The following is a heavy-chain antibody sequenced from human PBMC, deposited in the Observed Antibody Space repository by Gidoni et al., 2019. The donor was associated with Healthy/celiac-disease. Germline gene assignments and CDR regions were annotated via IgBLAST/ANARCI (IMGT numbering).Heavy chain of an antibody. D-gene: IGHD3-3*01. V-gene: IGHV3-64D*06. Sequence: EVQLVESGGGLVQPGGSLRLSCSASGFTFSSSAMHWVRQAPGKGLEYVSAISSNGGSTYYADSVKGRFTISRDNSKNTLYLQMSSLRAEDTAVYYCVADFWSGYPYYYYGMDVWGQGTTVTVSS. CDR1: GFTFSSSA. CDR3: VADFWSGYPYYYYGMDV. J-gene: IGHJ6*02. CDR2: ISSNGGST.